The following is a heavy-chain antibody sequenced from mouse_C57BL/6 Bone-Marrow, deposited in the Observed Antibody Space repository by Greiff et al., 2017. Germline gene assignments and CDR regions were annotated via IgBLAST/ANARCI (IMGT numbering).Heavy chain of an antibody. V-gene: IGHV1-19*01. CDR1: GYTFTDYY. CDR3: APSYDCVPFAY. D-gene: IGHD2-4*01. Sequence: VQLQQSGPVLVKPGASVKMSCKASGYTFTDYYMNWVKQSHGKSLEWIGVINPYNGGTSYNQKFKGKATLTGDKSSSTASMELNSLTSEDSAVYYCAPSYDCVPFAYWGQGTLVTVSA. CDR2: INPYNGGT. J-gene: IGHJ3*01.